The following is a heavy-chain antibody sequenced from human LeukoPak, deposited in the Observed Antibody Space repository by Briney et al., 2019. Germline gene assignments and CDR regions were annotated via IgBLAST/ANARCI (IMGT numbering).Heavy chain of an antibody. D-gene: IGHD6-13*01. CDR3: ASAIAAAGTPPCY. CDR2: IIPIFGTA. J-gene: IGHJ4*02. CDR1: GGTFSSYA. Sequence: ASVKVSCKASGGTFSSYAISWVRQAPRQGLEWMGGIIPIFGTANYAQKFQGRVTITADKSTSTAYMELSSLRSEDTAVYYCASAIAAAGTPPCYWGQGTLVTVSS. V-gene: IGHV1-69*06.